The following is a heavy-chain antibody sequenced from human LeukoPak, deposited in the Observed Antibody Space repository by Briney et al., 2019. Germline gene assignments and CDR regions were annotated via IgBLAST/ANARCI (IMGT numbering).Heavy chain of an antibody. J-gene: IGHJ6*02. V-gene: IGHV3-53*01. CDR2: IYPGGDT. CDR3: AGEPGIRNGMDV. Sequence: GGSLRLSCAASEFTVSANYMNWVRQAPGKGLEWVSVIYPGGDTYYADSVEGRFTISRDTSKNTLFLLMNNLRAEDTAVYYCAGEPGIRNGMDVWGQGTTVTVSS. CDR1: EFTVSANY.